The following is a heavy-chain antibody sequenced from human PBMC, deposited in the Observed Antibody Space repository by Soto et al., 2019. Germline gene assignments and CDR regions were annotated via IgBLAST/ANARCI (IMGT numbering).Heavy chain of an antibody. J-gene: IGHJ4*02. V-gene: IGHV3-23*01. Sequence: GGSLRLSCAASGFSFVNYAMNWVRQAPGKGLKWVSGLSCSGTSTYYADSVKGRFTISRDNSRDTLFLQMNSLTADDTAVYYCAKATTNGGWFNPFDSWGQGALVTVSS. D-gene: IGHD6-19*01. CDR3: AKATTNGGWFNPFDS. CDR1: GFSFVNYA. CDR2: LSCSGTST.